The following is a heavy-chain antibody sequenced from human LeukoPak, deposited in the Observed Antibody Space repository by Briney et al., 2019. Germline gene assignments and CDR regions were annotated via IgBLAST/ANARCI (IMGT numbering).Heavy chain of an antibody. J-gene: IGHJ5*02. CDR3: AKGVSISYGFGNWFDP. CDR2: ISGSGGST. D-gene: IGHD5-18*01. CDR1: GFTFSSYA. Sequence: GGSLRLSCAASGFTFSSYAMSWVRQAPGKGLEWVSAISGSGGSTYYADSVKGRFTISRDNSKNTLYLQMNSLRAEDTAVYYCAKGVSISYGFGNWFDPWGQGTLVTVSS. V-gene: IGHV3-23*01.